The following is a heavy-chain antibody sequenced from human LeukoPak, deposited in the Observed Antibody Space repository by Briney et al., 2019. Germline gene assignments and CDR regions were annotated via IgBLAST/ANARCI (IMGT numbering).Heavy chain of an antibody. CDR1: GFTFSSYW. Sequence: PGGSLRLSCAASGFTFSSYWMSWVRQAPGKGLEWVANIKQDGSEKYYVDSVKGRFTISRDNAKNSLYLRMNSLRAEDTAVYYYARTYSSGWPFDYWGQGTLVTVSS. V-gene: IGHV3-7*01. J-gene: IGHJ4*02. CDR2: IKQDGSEK. CDR3: ARTYSSGWPFDY. D-gene: IGHD6-19*01.